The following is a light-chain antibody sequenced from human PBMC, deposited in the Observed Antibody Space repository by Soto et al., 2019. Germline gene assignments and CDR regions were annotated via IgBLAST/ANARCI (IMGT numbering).Light chain of an antibody. V-gene: IGLV2-11*01. CDR2: DVT. CDR3: CSYAGSYTYV. J-gene: IGLJ1*01. Sequence: QSALTQPRSVSGSPGQSVTISCTGTSSDVGGYNYVSWYQQYPGKAPKLMIYDVTKRPSGVPDRFSGSKSGNTASLTISGLQAHDEADYYCCSYAGSYTYVFGTGTKLTVL. CDR1: SSDVGGYNY.